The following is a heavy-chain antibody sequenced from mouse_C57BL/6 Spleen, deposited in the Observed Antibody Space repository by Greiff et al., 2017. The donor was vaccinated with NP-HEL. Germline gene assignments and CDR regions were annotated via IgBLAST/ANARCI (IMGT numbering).Heavy chain of an antibody. V-gene: IGHV1-7*01. J-gene: IGHJ1*03. CDR2: INPSSGYT. CDR3: ASSRGNFWYFDG. CDR1: GYTFTSYW. Sequence: QVQLQQSGAELAKPGASVKLSCKASGYTFTSYWMHWVKQRPGQGLEWIGYINPSSGYTKYNQKIKDKATLTADKSSSTAYMQLSSLTDEDSAVYYGASSRGNFWYFDGWGTGTTVTASS. D-gene: IGHD2-1*01.